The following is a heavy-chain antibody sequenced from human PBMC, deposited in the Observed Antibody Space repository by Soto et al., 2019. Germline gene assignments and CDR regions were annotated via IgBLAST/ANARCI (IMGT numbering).Heavy chain of an antibody. D-gene: IGHD3-16*01. Sequence: VSVKVSCKASGYSFSSYGIAWARQAPGQWLEWMGWLNTYNGNTNYAQNLRGRVTLTTDTSTSRAYMELTSLRSNDTAIYYCAMVDVYVTPSPQDVWGQGTTVTVSS. V-gene: IGHV1-18*01. J-gene: IGHJ6*02. CDR2: LNTYNGNT. CDR1: GYSFSSYG. CDR3: AMVDVYVTPSPQDV.